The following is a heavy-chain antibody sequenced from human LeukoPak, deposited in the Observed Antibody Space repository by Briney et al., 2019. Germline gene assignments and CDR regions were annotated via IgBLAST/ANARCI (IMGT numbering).Heavy chain of an antibody. J-gene: IGHJ4*02. CDR3: ARVITGYYGSGSYSYYFDY. V-gene: IGHV1-69*01. CDR1: GGTFSSYA. D-gene: IGHD3-10*01. Sequence: ASVKVSCKASGGTFSSYAISWVRQAPGQGLEWMGGIIPIFGTANYAQKFQGRVTITADESTSTAYMELSSLRSEDTAVYYCARVITGYYGSGSYSYYFDYWGQGTLVTVSS. CDR2: IIPIFGTA.